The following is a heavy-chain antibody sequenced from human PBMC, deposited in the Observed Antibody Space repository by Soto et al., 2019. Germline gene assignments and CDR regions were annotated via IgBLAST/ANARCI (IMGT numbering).Heavy chain of an antibody. Sequence: GASVKGSCKASGYTFTSYDINWVRQATGQGLEWMGWMNPNSGNTGYAQKFQGRVTMTRNTSISTAYMELSSLRSEDTAVYYCARGITIFGVVPGWGQGTLVTVSS. V-gene: IGHV1-8*01. J-gene: IGHJ4*02. D-gene: IGHD3-3*01. CDR3: ARGITIFGVVPG. CDR2: MNPNSGNT. CDR1: GYTFTSYD.